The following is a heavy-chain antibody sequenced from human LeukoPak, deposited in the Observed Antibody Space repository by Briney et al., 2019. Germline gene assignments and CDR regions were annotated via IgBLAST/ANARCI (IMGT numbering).Heavy chain of an antibody. CDR1: GGSITSIYW. CDR2: MYHSGST. D-gene: IGHD6-13*01. CDR3: ARVGPYSSSWTNWFDP. J-gene: IGHJ5*02. V-gene: IGHV4-4*02. Sequence: SETLSLTCAVSGGSITSIYWWNWVRQPPGKGLEWIGEMYHSGSTNYSPSLKSRVTISVDKSKNQFSLKLSSVTAADTAVYYCARVGPYSSSWTNWFDPWGQGTLVTVSS.